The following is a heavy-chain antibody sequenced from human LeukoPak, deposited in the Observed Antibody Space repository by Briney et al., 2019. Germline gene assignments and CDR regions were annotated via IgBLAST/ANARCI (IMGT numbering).Heavy chain of an antibody. Sequence: SQTLSLTCAISGDSVSSSSAAWNWIRQSPSRGLEWLGRTYYRSKWYNDYAVSVKGRITINADTSKNQFSLQLNSVTPEDTAVYYCAGDTGTHIPFDFWGQGTLVTVSS. V-gene: IGHV6-1*01. D-gene: IGHD1/OR15-1a*01. CDR2: TYYRSKWYN. CDR1: GDSVSSSSAA. CDR3: AGDTGTHIPFDF. J-gene: IGHJ4*02.